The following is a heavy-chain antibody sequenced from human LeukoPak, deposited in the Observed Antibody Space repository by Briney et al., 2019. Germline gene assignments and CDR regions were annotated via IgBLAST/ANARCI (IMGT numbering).Heavy chain of an antibody. V-gene: IGHV5-51*01. CDR2: IYAGDSDT. D-gene: IGHD3-10*01. CDR1: GYRFTNFW. CDR3: ARSGFARGMDV. Sequence: GESLQISCKASGYRFTNFWIAWVRQIPGQGLEWMGIIYAGDSDTRYSPSLQGQVTMSVDKASSTAYLQWTSLKASDTAMYYCARSGFARGMDVWGKGTTVTVAS. J-gene: IGHJ6*04.